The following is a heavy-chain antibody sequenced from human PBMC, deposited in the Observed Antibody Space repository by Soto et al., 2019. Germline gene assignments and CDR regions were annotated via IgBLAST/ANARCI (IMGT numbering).Heavy chain of an antibody. Sequence: QVQLVQSGAEVKKPGASVKVSCKASGYTFTSYAMHWVRQAPGQRLEWMGWINAGNGNTKYSQKFQGRVTITRDTSASTAYRELGSLRSGDTAVYYCAGCDGSSGDYVHPGPFDYWGQGTLVTVSS. V-gene: IGHV1-3*01. CDR3: AGCDGSSGDYVHPGPFDY. J-gene: IGHJ4*02. CDR1: GYTFTSYA. D-gene: IGHD3-22*01. CDR2: INAGNGNT.